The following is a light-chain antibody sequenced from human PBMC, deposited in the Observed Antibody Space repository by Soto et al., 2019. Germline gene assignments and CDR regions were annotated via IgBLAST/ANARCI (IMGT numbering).Light chain of an antibody. Sequence: ILMTQSPATLSVSPGERATLSCRASQSASNNLAWYQQKPGQAPRLLIYDASTRATGIPARFSGSGSGTEFTLTISGLQSEDFAVYYCQQYNYWPPWTFGQGTQVEIK. CDR1: QSASNN. J-gene: IGKJ1*01. CDR2: DAS. CDR3: QQYNYWPPWT. V-gene: IGKV3-15*01.